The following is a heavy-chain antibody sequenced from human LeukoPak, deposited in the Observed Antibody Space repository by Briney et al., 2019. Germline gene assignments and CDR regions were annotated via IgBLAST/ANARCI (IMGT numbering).Heavy chain of an antibody. D-gene: IGHD1-26*01. CDR1: GYTFTSYD. Sequence: ASVKVSCKASGYTFTSYDISWVRQAPGQGLEWMGWMNPNSGNTGYAQKFQGRVTMTRNTSISTAYMELSSLRSEDTAVYYCARGRSGSYRATTQYYFDYWGQGTLVTVSS. J-gene: IGHJ4*02. CDR3: ARGRSGSYRATTQYYFDY. V-gene: IGHV1-8*02. CDR2: MNPNSGNT.